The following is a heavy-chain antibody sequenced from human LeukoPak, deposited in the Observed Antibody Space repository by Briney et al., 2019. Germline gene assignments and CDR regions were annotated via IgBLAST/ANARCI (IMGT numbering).Heavy chain of an antibody. CDR3: ARGVNSGWGFDY. CDR2: INHSGST. V-gene: IGHV4-34*01. J-gene: IGHJ4*02. D-gene: IGHD6-19*01. CDR1: GGSFSGYY. Sequence: GSLRLSCAVYGGSFSGYYWSWIRQPPGKGLEWIGEINHSGSTNYNPSLKSRVTISVDTSKNQFSLKLSSVTAADTAVYYCARGVNSGWGFDYWSQGTLVTVSS.